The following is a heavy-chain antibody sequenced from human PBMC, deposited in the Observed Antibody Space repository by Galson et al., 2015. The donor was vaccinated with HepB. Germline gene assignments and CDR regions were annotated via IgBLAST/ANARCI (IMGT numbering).Heavy chain of an antibody. V-gene: IGHV1-18*01. J-gene: IGHJ5*02. CDR3: ARGSWRDWFDP. CDR1: GYTFTNYG. D-gene: IGHD6-13*01. Sequence: SVKVSCKASGYTFTNYGISWVRQAPGQGLEWMGWINAYNGKTNYAQNLRGRVTMTTDTSTSTAYMELRSLRSDDTAVYYCARGSWRDWFDPWGQGTLVTVSS. CDR2: INAYNGKT.